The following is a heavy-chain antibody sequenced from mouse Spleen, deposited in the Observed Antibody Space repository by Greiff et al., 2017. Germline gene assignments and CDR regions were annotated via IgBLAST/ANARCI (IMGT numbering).Heavy chain of an antibody. D-gene: IGHD2-4*01. J-gene: IGHJ3*01. V-gene: IGHV10-1*01. Sequence: EVKLVESGGGLVQPKGSLKLSCAASGFSFNTYAMNWVRQAPGKGLEWVARIRSKSNNYATYYADSVKDRFTISRDDSESMLYLQMNNLKTEDTAMYYCVRHDYDDGFAYWGQGTLVTVSA. CDR1: GFSFNTYA. CDR2: IRSKSNNYAT. CDR3: VRHDYDDGFAY.